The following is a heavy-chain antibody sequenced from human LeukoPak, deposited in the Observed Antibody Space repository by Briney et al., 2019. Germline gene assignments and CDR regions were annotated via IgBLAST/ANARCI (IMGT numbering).Heavy chain of an antibody. V-gene: IGHV3-30*18. CDR2: ISYDGSNK. CDR1: GFTFSSYG. CDR3: AKTMRKITMVRGVSFDY. Sequence: PGRPLRLSCAASGFTFSSYGMHWVRQAPGKGLEWVAVISYDGSNKYYADSVKGRFTISRDNSKNTLYLQMNGLRAEDTAVYYCAKTMRKITMVRGVSFDYWGQGTLVTVSS. J-gene: IGHJ4*02. D-gene: IGHD3-10*01.